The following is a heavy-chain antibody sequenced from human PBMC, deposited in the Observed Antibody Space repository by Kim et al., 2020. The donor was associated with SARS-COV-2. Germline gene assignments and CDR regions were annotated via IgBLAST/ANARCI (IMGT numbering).Heavy chain of an antibody. Sequence: GGSLRLSCAASGFTFSSYGMHWVRQAPGKGLEWVAVISYDGSNKYYADSVKGRFTISRDNSKNTLYLQMNSLRAEDTAVYYCVKDRRVGNYYDSSGPDYWGQGTLVTVSS. CDR1: GFTFSSYG. V-gene: IGHV3-30*18. CDR3: VKDRRVGNYYDSSGPDY. D-gene: IGHD3-22*01. CDR2: ISYDGSNK. J-gene: IGHJ4*02.